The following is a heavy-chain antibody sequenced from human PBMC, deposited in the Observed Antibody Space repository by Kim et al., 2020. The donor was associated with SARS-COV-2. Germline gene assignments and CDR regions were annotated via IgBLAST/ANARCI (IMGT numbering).Heavy chain of an antibody. CDR3: ARVLGLLWFGELLYSVADYGIDV. CDR2: INPNSGGT. Sequence: ASVKVSCKASGYTFTGYYMHWVRQAPGQGLEWMGWINPNSGGTNYAQKFQGRVTMTRDTSISTAYMELSRLRFDDTAVYYCARVLGLLWFGELLYSVADYGIDVWGQGNTVTVSS. V-gene: IGHV1-2*02. CDR1: GYTFTGYY. D-gene: IGHD3-10*01. J-gene: IGHJ6*02.